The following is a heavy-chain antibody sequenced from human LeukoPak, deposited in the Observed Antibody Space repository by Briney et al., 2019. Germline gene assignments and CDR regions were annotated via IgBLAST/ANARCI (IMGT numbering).Heavy chain of an antibody. CDR2: ISAYDGHT. CDR3: ARDQLSPCFDPGYFDI. J-gene: IGHJ3*02. Sequence: GASVKVSCKASGYTFTNFAISWVRQAPGQGLEWMGWISAYDGHTNYAQKFHDRVTMTTDTSTTTAYMELRSLRSDDTAVFYCARDQLSPCFDPGYFDIWGQGTMVTVSS. V-gene: IGHV1-18*01. CDR1: GYTFTNFA. D-gene: IGHD3-9*01.